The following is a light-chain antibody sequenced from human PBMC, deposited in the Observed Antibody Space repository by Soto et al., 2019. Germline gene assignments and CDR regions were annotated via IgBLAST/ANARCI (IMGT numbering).Light chain of an antibody. Sequence: QLVLTQSPSASASLGASVKLTCTLSSGHSSYAIAWHQQQPEKGPRYLMKLNSDGSHSKGDGIPDRFSGSSSGAERYLTISILQSEDAADYYCQTWGTGIPWVFGGGTKLTVL. CDR2: LNSDGSH. V-gene: IGLV4-69*01. CDR3: QTWGTGIPWV. J-gene: IGLJ3*02. CDR1: SGHSSYA.